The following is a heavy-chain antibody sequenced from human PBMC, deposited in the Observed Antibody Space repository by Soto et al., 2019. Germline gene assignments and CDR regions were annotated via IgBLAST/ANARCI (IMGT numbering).Heavy chain of an antibody. CDR2: IYPGDSDT. V-gene: IGHV5-51*01. J-gene: IGHJ4*02. CDR1: GYSFTSYW. Sequence: EVQLVQSGAEVKKPGESLKISCKGSGYSFTSYWIGWVRQMPGKGLEWMGIIYPGDSDTRYSPSFQGQVTISADKSISTAYLQWSSRKASDTAMYYCARLAIAAAGSDPHYFDYWGQGTLVTVSS. CDR3: ARLAIAAAGSDPHYFDY. D-gene: IGHD6-13*01.